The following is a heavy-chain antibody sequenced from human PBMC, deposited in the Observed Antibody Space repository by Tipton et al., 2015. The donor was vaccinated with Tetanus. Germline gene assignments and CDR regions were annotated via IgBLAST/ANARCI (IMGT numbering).Heavy chain of an antibody. CDR2: IYYTERT. D-gene: IGHD4-23*01. V-gene: IGHV4-31*03. J-gene: IGHJ4*02. CDR1: GASINAGGYL. Sequence: LRLSCTVSGASINAGGYLWTWVRQHPGKGPEWIGNIYYTERTSYTPSLDSRVTISVDTSKNHFSLRLTSVTAADTAVYYCGKQNGGRWVVDHWGQGTLVSVSS. CDR3: GKQNGGRWVVDH.